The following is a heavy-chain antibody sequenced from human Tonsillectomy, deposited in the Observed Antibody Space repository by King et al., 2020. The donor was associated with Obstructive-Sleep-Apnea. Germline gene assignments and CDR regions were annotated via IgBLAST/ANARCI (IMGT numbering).Heavy chain of an antibody. CDR1: GFTFSSYG. CDR2: INTRGTT. V-gene: IGHV3-23*04. J-gene: IGHJ4*02. CDR3: AKEGGGSGVYWVDS. D-gene: IGHD3-10*01. Sequence: VQLVESGGGMVQPGGSLRRSCAASGFTFSSYGISWVCQAPGRGLEWVSAINTRGTTFYAGSVRGRFSISRDNFKYTVHLQVNSLRAEDTALYYCAKEGGGSGVYWVDSWGQGTLVTVSS.